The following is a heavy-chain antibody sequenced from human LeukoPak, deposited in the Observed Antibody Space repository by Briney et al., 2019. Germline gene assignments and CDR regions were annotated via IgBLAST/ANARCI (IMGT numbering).Heavy chain of an antibody. CDR1: GYTFTSYA. V-gene: IGHV1-18*01. CDR2: ISADNGNT. Sequence: GDSVKVSCKASGYTFTSYAISWVRQAPGQGLEWMGWISADNGNTDYAQRFQGRVTMTTDTSTSTAYMELRSLRSDDTAVYYCARDPGSGYEEHFDYWGQGTLVTVSS. J-gene: IGHJ4*02. D-gene: IGHD5-12*01. CDR3: ARDPGSGYEEHFDY.